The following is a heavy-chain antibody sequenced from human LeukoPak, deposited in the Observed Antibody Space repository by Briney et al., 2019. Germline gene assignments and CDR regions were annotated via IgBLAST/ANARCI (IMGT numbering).Heavy chain of an antibody. Sequence: SETLSLTCAVYGGSFSGYYWSWTRQPPGKGLEWIGEINHSGSTNYSPSLKSRVTISVDTSKNQFSLKLSSVTVADTAVYYCARAGDSSGYCDSWGQGTLVTVSS. CDR3: ARAGDSSGYCDS. CDR2: INHSGST. J-gene: IGHJ4*02. CDR1: GGSFSGYY. V-gene: IGHV4-34*01. D-gene: IGHD3-22*01.